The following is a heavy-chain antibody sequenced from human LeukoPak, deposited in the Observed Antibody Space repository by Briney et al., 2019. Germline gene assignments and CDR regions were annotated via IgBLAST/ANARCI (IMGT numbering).Heavy chain of an antibody. D-gene: IGHD1-14*01. Sequence: ASVKVSCKASGYTFTGYYMHWVRQAPGQGLEWMGWINPNSGGTNYAQKFQGRVTMTRDTSISTAYMELRSLRSDDTAVYYCARGSGITGTTYGMDVWGQGTTVTVSS. J-gene: IGHJ6*02. CDR3: ARGSGITGTTYGMDV. V-gene: IGHV1-2*02. CDR1: GYTFTGYY. CDR2: INPNSGGT.